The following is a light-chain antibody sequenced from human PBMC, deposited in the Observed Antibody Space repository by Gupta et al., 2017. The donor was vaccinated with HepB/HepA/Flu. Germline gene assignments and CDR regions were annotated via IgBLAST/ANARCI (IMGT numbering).Light chain of an antibody. CDR1: SSDV. J-gene: IGLJ2*01. Sequence: QSALPQPASVSGSPGQSITISCTGTSSDVSWYQQHPGKAPKLMIYAVTLRPPRVSHRFSGSKSGDTASLTISELQTEDEAYYYCSSFTSSSTLAVFGGGTKVTVL. V-gene: IGLV2-14*03. CDR3: SSFTSSSTLAV. CDR2: AVT.